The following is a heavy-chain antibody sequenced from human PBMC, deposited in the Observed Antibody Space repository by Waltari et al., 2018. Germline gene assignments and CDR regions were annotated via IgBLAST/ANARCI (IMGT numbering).Heavy chain of an antibody. Sequence: QVQLVESGGGVVQPGRSLRLSCAASGFTFSSYAMHWVRQAPGKGLEGLAVISYDGSNKYYADSVKGRFTISRDNSKNTLYLQMNSLRAEDTAVYYCARERGIAAAGYFDYWGQGTLVTVSS. D-gene: IGHD6-13*01. CDR2: ISYDGSNK. CDR3: ARERGIAAAGYFDY. CDR1: GFTFSSYA. V-gene: IGHV3-30-3*01. J-gene: IGHJ4*02.